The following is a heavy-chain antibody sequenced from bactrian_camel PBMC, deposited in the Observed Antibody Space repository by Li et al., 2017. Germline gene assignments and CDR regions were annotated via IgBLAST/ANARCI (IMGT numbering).Heavy chain of an antibody. CDR3: VTEEDCSGANCYHYYY. V-gene: IGHV3-2*01. D-gene: IGHD2*01. CDR1: GLAFRPYY. Sequence: QVQLVESGGGLVQPGGTLRVSCAAAGLAFRPYYISWVRQAPGKGLEWVSSIAWSGDIATYADSVKGRFTISRDNAEKTVYLQMNSLKPEDTAVYYCVTEEDCSGANCYHYYYWGQGTQVTVS. J-gene: IGHJ4*01. CDR2: IAWSGDIA.